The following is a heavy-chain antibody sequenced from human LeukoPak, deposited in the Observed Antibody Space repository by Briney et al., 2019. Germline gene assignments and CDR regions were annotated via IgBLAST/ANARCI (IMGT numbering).Heavy chain of an antibody. CDR3: AKQIFYASRDQRETSDY. V-gene: IGHV3-23*01. Sequence: PGGSLRLSCAASGFTFSTYAMSWVRQAPGKGLQWVSAISGGGSSTYYADSVRGRFTISRDNSKNTLYLQMNSLRAEDTAVYYCAKQIFYASRDQRETSDYWSEGSLVGVSS. CDR2: ISGGGSST. J-gene: IGHJ4*02. D-gene: IGHD2/OR15-2a*01. CDR1: GFTFSTYA.